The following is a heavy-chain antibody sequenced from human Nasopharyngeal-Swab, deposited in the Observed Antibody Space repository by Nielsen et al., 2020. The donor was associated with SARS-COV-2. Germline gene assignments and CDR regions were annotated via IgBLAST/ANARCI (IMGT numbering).Heavy chain of an antibody. CDR1: GYTFTSYG. CDR2: ISAYNGNT. Sequence: ASVKVSCKASGYTFTSYGISWVRQAPGQGLEWMGWISAYNGNTNYAQKLQGRVTMTTDTSTSTAYMELRNLRSDDTAVYYCARVELYDFWSGYYLFDYWGQGTLVTVSS. D-gene: IGHD3-3*01. J-gene: IGHJ4*02. CDR3: ARVELYDFWSGYYLFDY. V-gene: IGHV1-18*01.